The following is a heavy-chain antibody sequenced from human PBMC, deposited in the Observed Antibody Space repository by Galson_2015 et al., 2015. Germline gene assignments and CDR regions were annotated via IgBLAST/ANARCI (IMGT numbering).Heavy chain of an antibody. V-gene: IGHV4-4*02. CDR3: ARGFIGYCSSTSCYPWWFDP. CDR2: IYHSGST. J-gene: IGHJ5*02. D-gene: IGHD2-2*01. CDR1: GGSISSRNW. Sequence: LSLTCAVSGGSISSRNWWSWVRQPPGKGLEWIGEIYHSGSTNYNPSLKSRVTISVDTSKNQFSLKLSSVTAADTAVYYCARGFIGYCSSTSCYPWWFDPWGQGTLVTVSS.